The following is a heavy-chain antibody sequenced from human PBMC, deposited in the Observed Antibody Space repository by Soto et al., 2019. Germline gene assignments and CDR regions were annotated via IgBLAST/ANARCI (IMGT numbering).Heavy chain of an antibody. Sequence: SETLSLTCTVSRASIYTYSWTWIRQPAGKGLQWIGHIYSSVSANYSPSLKSRVSMSVDSSKNQISLKLSSVTAADTAVYYCATIVGANDYWGQGTLVTVSS. CDR2: IYSSVSA. V-gene: IGHV4-4*07. CDR3: ATIVGANDY. CDR1: RASIYTYS. D-gene: IGHD1-26*01. J-gene: IGHJ4*02.